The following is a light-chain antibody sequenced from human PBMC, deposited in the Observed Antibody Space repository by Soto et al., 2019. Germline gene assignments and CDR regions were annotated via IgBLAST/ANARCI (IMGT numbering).Light chain of an antibody. CDR2: RVS. CDR1: QSLQHGDGNTY. J-gene: IGKJ1*01. V-gene: IGKV2-24*01. Sequence: VLTQTPLSLPVTLGQPASISCRSSQSLQHGDGNTYLSWFQQRPGQPPRLLIYRVSNRFSGVPDRFSGRGAETDFTLKISRVEAEDVGVYYCMQLTDFPRTFGQGTKVEIK. CDR3: MQLTDFPRT.